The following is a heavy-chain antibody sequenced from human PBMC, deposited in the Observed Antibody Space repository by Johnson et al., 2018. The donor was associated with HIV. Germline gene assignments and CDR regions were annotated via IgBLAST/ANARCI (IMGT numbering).Heavy chain of an antibody. CDR1: GFTFSDYY. J-gene: IGHJ3*02. CDR2: INWNGGST. V-gene: IGHV3-20*04. CDR3: ARQTLRAFDI. Sequence: VQLVESGGGLVQPGGSLRLSCAASGFTFSDYYMNWIRQAPGKGLEWVSGINWNGGSTGYADSVKGRFTISRDNSKNTLYLQMNSLRAEDTAVYYCARQTLRAFDIWGQGTMVTVSS.